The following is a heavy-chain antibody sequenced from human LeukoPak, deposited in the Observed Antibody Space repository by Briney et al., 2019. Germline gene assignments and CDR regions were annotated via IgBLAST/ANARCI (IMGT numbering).Heavy chain of an antibody. V-gene: IGHV3-21*04. Sequence: NAGGSLRLSCAASGFTFSSYSMNWVRQAPGKGLEWVSSISSSSSYIYYADSVKGRFTISRDNAKNTLYLQMNSLRAEDTAVYYCAKVGGYDILTGYDLDYWGQGTLVTVSS. CDR3: AKVGGYDILTGYDLDY. CDR2: ISSSSSYI. CDR1: GFTFSSYS. J-gene: IGHJ4*02. D-gene: IGHD3-9*01.